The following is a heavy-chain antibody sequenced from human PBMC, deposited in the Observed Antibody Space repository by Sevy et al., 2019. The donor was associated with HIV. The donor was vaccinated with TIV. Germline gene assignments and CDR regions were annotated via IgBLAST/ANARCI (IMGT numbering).Heavy chain of an antibody. CDR2: INHSGST. D-gene: IGHD6-13*01. J-gene: IGHJ4*02. V-gene: IGHV4-34*01. CDR1: GGSFSGYY. CDR3: ARGRGGQGYSSSWYLKGKYYFDY. Sequence: SETLSLTCAVYGGSFSGYYWSWIRHPPGKGLEWIGEINHSGSTNYNPSLKSRVTISVDTSKNQFSLKLSSVTAADTAVYYCARGRGGQGYSSSWYLKGKYYFDYWGQGTLVTVSS.